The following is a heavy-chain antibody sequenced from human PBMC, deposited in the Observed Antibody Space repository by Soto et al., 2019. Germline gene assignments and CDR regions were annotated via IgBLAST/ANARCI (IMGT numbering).Heavy chain of an antibody. CDR2: IKSKTDDGTT. D-gene: IGHD6-19*01. CDR1: GFTFSNAW. CDR3: TTDLAAVAGTFDF. Sequence: EVQLVESGGGLVKPGGSLRLSCAASGFTFSNAWMNWVRQAPEKGLEWVGRIKSKTDDGTTDYAAPVKGRFTISRDDSNNTLYLQMNSLKTEDTAVYYCTTDLAAVAGTFDFWGQGTLVTVSS. J-gene: IGHJ4*02. V-gene: IGHV3-15*01.